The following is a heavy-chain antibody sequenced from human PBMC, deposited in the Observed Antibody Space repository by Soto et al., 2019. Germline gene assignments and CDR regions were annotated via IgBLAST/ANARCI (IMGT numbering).Heavy chain of an antibody. Sequence: QVQLQQWGAGLLKPSETLSLTCAVYGGSFSGYYWSWIRQPPGKGLEWIGEIHHSGSTNYNPSLKRRVTISVDTSKNQFSLKLSSVTASDTAVYYCARFLGYCSGGSCYSHNWFDPWGQGTLVTVSS. CDR2: IHHSGST. V-gene: IGHV4-34*01. D-gene: IGHD2-15*01. J-gene: IGHJ5*02. CDR1: GGSFSGYY. CDR3: ARFLGYCSGGSCYSHNWFDP.